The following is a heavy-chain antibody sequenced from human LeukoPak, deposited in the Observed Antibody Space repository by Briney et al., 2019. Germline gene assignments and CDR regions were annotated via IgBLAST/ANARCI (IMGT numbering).Heavy chain of an antibody. CDR3: ARAFPRTIVVVPAAIRGKWFDP. J-gene: IGHJ5*02. D-gene: IGHD2-2*02. V-gene: IGHV3-66*01. CDR2: IYSGGST. Sequence: GGSLRLSCAASGFTVSSNYMSWVRQAPGKGLEWVSVIYSGGSTYYADSVKGRFTISRDNSKNTLYLQMNSLRAEDTAVHYCARAFPRTIVVVPAAIRGKWFDPWGQGTLVTVSS. CDR1: GFTVSSNY.